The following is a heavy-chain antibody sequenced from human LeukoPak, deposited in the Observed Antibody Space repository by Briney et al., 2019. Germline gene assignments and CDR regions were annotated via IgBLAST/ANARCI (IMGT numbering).Heavy chain of an antibody. J-gene: IGHJ4*02. D-gene: IGHD4-17*01. CDR1: GFTFSSYW. V-gene: IGHV3-9*01. Sequence: PGGSLRLSCAASGFTFSSYWMHWVRQAPGKGLVWVSGISWNSGSIGYADSVKGRFTISRDNAKNSLYLQMNSLRAEDTALYYCAKDKGYGDYRFFDYWGQGTLVTVSS. CDR2: ISWNSGSI. CDR3: AKDKGYGDYRFFDY.